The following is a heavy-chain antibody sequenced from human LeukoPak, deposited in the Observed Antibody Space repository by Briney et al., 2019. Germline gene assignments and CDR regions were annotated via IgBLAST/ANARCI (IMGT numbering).Heavy chain of an antibody. V-gene: IGHV4-59*01. CDR1: GGSISSYY. D-gene: IGHD2-2*01. CDR2: IYYSGST. J-gene: IGHJ5*02. Sequence: SETLSLTCSVSGGSISSYYWSWIRQPPGKGLEWIGYIYYSGSTNYNPSLKSRVTMSVDTSKNQFSLKLTSVTAADTAVYYCARDLGYCNSTNCGVWFDPWGQGTLVTVSS. CDR3: ARDLGYCNSTNCGVWFDP.